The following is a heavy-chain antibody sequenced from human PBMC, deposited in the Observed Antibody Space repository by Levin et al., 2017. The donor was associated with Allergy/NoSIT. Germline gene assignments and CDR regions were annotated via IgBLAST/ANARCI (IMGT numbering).Heavy chain of an antibody. CDR3: TRSYDSPEY. D-gene: IGHD3-22*01. Sequence: GGSLRLSCAASGFTFEDYGMSWVRQVPGKGLEWVSVINWNGNNIGYAESVEGRSTISRDDANYSLYLQMNSLRVDDTAFYYCTRSYDSPEYWGQGTLVTDSS. CDR2: INWNGNNI. V-gene: IGHV3-20*04. CDR1: GFTFEDYG. J-gene: IGHJ4*02.